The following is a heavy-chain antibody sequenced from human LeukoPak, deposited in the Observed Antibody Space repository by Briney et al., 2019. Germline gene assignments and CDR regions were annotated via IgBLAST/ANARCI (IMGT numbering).Heavy chain of an antibody. Sequence: PSETLSLTCTVSGYSISSGYYWGWIRQPPGKGLEWIGSIYHSGSTYYNPSLKSRVTISVDTSKNQFSLKLSPVTAADTAVYYCARDSTSGYCSSTSCETWFDPWGQGTLVTVSS. CDR3: ARDSTSGYCSSTSCETWFDP. V-gene: IGHV4-38-2*02. CDR2: IYHSGST. D-gene: IGHD2-2*03. J-gene: IGHJ5*02. CDR1: GYSISSGYY.